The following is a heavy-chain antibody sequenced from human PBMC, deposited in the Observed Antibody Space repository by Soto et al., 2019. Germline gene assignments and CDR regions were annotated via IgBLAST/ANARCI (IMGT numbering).Heavy chain of an antibody. D-gene: IGHD5-18*01. Sequence: SETLSLTCTVSGGSISSGDYYWSWIRQPPGKGLEWIGYIYYSGRTYYNPSLKSRVTISVDTSKNQFSLKLSSVTAADTAVYYCACNSYGYTFYYYWGQGTLVTVSS. CDR1: GGSISSGDYY. CDR2: IYYSGRT. CDR3: ACNSYGYTFYYY. J-gene: IGHJ4*02. V-gene: IGHV4-30-4*01.